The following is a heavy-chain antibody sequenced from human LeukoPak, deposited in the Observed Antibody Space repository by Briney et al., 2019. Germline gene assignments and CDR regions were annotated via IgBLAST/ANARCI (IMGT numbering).Heavy chain of an antibody. Sequence: SETLSLTCAVSGGSISSGGYSWSWIRQPPGKGPEWIGYIYHSGSTYYNPSLKSRVTISVDRSKNQFSLKLSSVTAADTAVYYCARGSPRYCSGGSCRPFDYWGQGTLVTVSS. V-gene: IGHV4-30-2*01. CDR2: IYHSGST. D-gene: IGHD2-15*01. CDR3: ARGSPRYCSGGSCRPFDY. J-gene: IGHJ4*02. CDR1: GGSISSGGYS.